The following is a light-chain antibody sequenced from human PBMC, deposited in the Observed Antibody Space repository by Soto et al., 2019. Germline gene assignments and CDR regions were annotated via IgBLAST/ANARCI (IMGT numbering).Light chain of an antibody. J-gene: IGLJ1*01. CDR1: SSDVGGYNY. CDR2: EVS. V-gene: IGLV2-14*01. Sequence: QSALTQPASVSGSPGQSITISCTGTSSDVGGYNYVSWYQQHPGKAPKLMIYEVSNRPSGVSNRFSGSRSGNTASLTISGLQAEDESEYYCDSYTRSSTVVFWTGTKLTVL. CDR3: DSYTRSSTVV.